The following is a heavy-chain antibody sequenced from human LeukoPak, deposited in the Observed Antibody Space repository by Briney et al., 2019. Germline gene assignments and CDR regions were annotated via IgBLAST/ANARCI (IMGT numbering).Heavy chain of an antibody. V-gene: IGHV4-34*01. CDR2: INHSGST. Sequence: SETLSLTCVVYGGSFSGYYWSWIRQPPGKGLEWIGEINHSGSTNYNPSLKSRVTISVDTSKNQFSLKLSSVTAADTAVYYCARALYGMDVWGKGTTVTVSS. CDR1: GGSFSGYY. CDR3: ARALYGMDV. J-gene: IGHJ6*04.